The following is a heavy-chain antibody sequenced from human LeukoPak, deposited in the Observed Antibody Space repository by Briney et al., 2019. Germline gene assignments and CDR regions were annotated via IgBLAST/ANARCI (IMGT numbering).Heavy chain of an antibody. D-gene: IGHD3-10*01. CDR3: AGERFGELSSWFDP. Sequence: SETLSLTCTVAGGSISSSSYYWGWIRQPPGKGLEGIGSIYYRGSTYYNPSLKSRVTISVDTSKNQFSLKLSSVTAADTAVYYCAGERFGELSSWFDPWGQGTLVTVSS. CDR1: GGSISSSSYY. V-gene: IGHV4-39*07. J-gene: IGHJ5*02. CDR2: IYYRGST.